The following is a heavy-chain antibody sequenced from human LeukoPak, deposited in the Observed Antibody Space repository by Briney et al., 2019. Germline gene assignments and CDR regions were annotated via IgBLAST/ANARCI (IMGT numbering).Heavy chain of an antibody. CDR3: AKDLRGGVVVTAISHY. Sequence: GGSLRLSCAASGFTFSSYAMSWVRQAPGKGLEWVSAISGSGGSTYYADSVKGRFTISRDNSKNTLYLQMNSLRAEDTAVYYCAKDLRGGVVVTAISHYWGQGTLVTVSS. J-gene: IGHJ4*02. V-gene: IGHV3-23*01. CDR1: GFTFSSYA. D-gene: IGHD2-21*02. CDR2: ISGSGGST.